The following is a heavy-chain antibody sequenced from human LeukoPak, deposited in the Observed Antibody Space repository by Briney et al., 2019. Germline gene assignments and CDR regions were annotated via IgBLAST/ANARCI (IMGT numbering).Heavy chain of an antibody. CDR2: IYYSGSA. D-gene: IGHD3-22*01. CDR3: ARLYRQAFDSSGYSYDY. J-gene: IGHJ4*02. V-gene: IGHV4-39*01. Sequence: SETLSLTSTVSGGSISSSSYNWGWIRQPPGKGLEWIGSIYYSGSAYYNPSLKSRVTIFVDTSKNQFSLKLSSVTAADTAVYYCARLYRQAFDSSGYSYDYWGQGTLVTVSS. CDR1: GGSISSSSYN.